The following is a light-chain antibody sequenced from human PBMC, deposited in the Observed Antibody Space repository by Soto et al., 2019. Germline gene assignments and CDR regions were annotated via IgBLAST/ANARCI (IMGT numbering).Light chain of an antibody. Sequence: EIRMTQSPSCLDACVGDRVNIXCRASQGISSYLAWYQQTAGKARKLLIYAASTWQSGGPSRCSGSGSVTDFTRTISSLQPEDFATYYGQQFKSYPLTFGGGTKVDIK. CDR3: QQFKSYPLT. V-gene: IGKV1-9*01. J-gene: IGKJ4*02. CDR2: AAS. CDR1: QGISSY.